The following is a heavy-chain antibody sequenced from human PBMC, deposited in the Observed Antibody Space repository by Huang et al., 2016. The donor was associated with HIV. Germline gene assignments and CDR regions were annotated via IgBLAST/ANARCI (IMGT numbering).Heavy chain of an antibody. V-gene: IGHV7-4-1*02. D-gene: IGHD3-3*01. CDR2: INTKTGDP. CDR3: ARGGNTIFGVVLVGANDY. CDR1: GYTFTSYA. J-gene: IGHJ4*02. Sequence: QVQLVQSGSELKKPGASVKVSCKASGYTFTSYALNWGRQSPGQGLEWMGCINTKTGDPTYVPRFTGRFVSSLDTSVSTAYLQINSLRPEDTAVYYCARGGNTIFGVVLVGANDYWGQGTLVTVSS.